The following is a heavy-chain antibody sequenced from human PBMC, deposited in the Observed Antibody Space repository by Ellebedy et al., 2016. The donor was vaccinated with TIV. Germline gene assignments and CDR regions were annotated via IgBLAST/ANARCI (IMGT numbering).Heavy chain of an antibody. CDR1: GGSISSYY. CDR3: ARDSYSFDSSVYDFDY. D-gene: IGHD3-22*01. J-gene: IGHJ4*02. Sequence: SETLSLXXTVSGGSISSYYWSWIRQPPGKGLEWIGYIYYSGSTNYNPSLKSRVTISVDTSKNQFSLKLSSVTAADTAVYYCARDSYSFDSSVYDFDYWGQGTLVTVSS. V-gene: IGHV4-59*01. CDR2: IYYSGST.